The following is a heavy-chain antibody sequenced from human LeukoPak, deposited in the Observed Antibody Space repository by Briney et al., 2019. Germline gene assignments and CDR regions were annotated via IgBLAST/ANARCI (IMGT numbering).Heavy chain of an antibody. D-gene: IGHD1-26*01. CDR3: ARDSSGSRGGPPGAFDI. CDR1: GGSISSGGYY. J-gene: IGHJ3*02. V-gene: IGHV4-30-2*01. CDR2: IYHNGTT. Sequence: SETLSLTCTVSGGSISSGGYYWSWIRQPPGKGLEWMGYIYHNGTTYYNPSLKSRVTISVDRSKNQFSLKLSSVTAADTAVYYCARDSSGSRGGPPGAFDIWGQGTMVTVSS.